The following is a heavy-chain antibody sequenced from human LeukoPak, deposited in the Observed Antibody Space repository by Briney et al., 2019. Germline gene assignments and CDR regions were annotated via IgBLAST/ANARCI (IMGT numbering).Heavy chain of an antibody. CDR2: INPNSGGT. Sequence: ASVKVSCKASGYTFTGYYMHWVRQAPGQGLEWMGWINPNSGGTNYAQKFQGRVTMTRDTSISTAYMELSRLRSDDTAVYYCARAVPQLRFLEWFDYYYYMDVWGKGTTVTVSS. CDR3: ARAVPQLRFLEWFDYYYYMDV. D-gene: IGHD3-3*01. V-gene: IGHV1-2*02. CDR1: GYTFTGYY. J-gene: IGHJ6*03.